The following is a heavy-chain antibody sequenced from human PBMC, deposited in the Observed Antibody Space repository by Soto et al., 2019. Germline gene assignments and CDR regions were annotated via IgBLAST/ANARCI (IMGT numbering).Heavy chain of an antibody. CDR3: ARDSFLPYGSGRGRRFDP. CDR1: GYTFTSYG. CDR2: ISAYNGNT. D-gene: IGHD3-10*01. V-gene: IGHV1-18*01. Sequence: ASVKVSCKASGYTFTSYGISWVRQAPGQGLEWMGWISAYNGNTNYAQKLQGRVTMTTDTSTSTAYMELRSLRSDDTAVYYCARDSFLPYGSGRGRRFDPWGQGTLVTVSS. J-gene: IGHJ5*02.